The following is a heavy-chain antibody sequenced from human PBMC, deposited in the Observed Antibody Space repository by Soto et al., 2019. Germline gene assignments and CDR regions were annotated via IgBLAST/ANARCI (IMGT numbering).Heavy chain of an antibody. CDR1: GYTFTSYY. V-gene: IGHV1-46*01. J-gene: IGHJ6*02. Sequence: VKVSCKASGYTFTSYYMHWVRQAPGQGPEWMGIINPSGGSASYAQKFQGRVTMTRDTSTSTVYMELSSLRSEDTAVYYCARVVLADSSGYHGGYYYYGMDVWGQGTTVTVSS. CDR3: ARVVLADSSGYHGGYYYYGMDV. CDR2: INPSGGSA. D-gene: IGHD3-22*01.